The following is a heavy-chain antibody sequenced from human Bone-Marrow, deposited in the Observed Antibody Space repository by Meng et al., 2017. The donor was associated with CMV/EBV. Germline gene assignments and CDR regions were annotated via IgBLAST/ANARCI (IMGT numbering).Heavy chain of an antibody. D-gene: IGHD3-3*01. Sequence: QVQLQESGPGLVKPSETLSLTCTVAGGSVSSGSYYWSWIRQPPGKGLEWIGYIYYSGSTNYNPSLKSRVTISVDTSKNQFSLKLSSVTAADTAVYYCASGPSYYDFWSGYYIGWFDPWGQGTLVTVSS. CDR1: GGSVSSGSYY. V-gene: IGHV4-61*01. J-gene: IGHJ5*02. CDR3: ASGPSYYDFWSGYYIGWFDP. CDR2: IYYSGST.